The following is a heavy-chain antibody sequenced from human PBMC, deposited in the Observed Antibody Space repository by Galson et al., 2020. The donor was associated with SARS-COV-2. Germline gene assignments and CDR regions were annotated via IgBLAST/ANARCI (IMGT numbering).Heavy chain of an antibody. J-gene: IGHJ5*02. Sequence: GGSLRLSCGASGFTFDGHAMHWVRQAPGKGLEWVSGISWNGDVIAYVDSVKGRFTISRDNAKKSLFLQMNNLRVEDTALYYCVKDYVAADVTVGWFDLWGQGTLVTVSS. D-gene: IGHD6-13*01. CDR3: VKDYVAADVTVGWFDL. V-gene: IGHV3-9*01. CDR2: ISWNGDVI. CDR1: GFTFDGHA.